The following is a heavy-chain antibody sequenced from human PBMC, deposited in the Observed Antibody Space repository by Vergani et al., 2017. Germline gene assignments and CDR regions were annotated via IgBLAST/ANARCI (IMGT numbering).Heavy chain of an antibody. CDR2: ISYDGSNK. Sequence: VQLVESGGGLVKPGGSLRLSCAASGFTFSSYAMHWVRQAPGKGLEWVAVISYDGSNKYYADSVKGRFTISRDNSKNTLYLQMNSLRAEDTAVYYCASDSSGWYAAPEYYFQHWGQGTLVTVSS. CDR1: GFTFSSYA. CDR3: ASDSSGWYAAPEYYFQH. J-gene: IGHJ1*01. D-gene: IGHD6-19*01. V-gene: IGHV3-30-3*01.